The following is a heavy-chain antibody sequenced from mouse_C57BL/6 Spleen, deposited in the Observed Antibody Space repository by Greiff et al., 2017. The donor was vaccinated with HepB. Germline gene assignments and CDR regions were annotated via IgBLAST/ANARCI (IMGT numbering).Heavy chain of an antibody. D-gene: IGHD1-1*01. CDR3: ARNYYYGPYYFDY. CDR2: ISSGSSTI. Sequence: EVKLQESGGGLVKPGGSLKLSCAASGFTFSDYGMHWVRQAPEKGLEWVAYISSGSSTIYYADTVKGRFTISRDNAKNTLFLQLTSLRSEDTAMYYCARNYYYGPYYFDYWGQGTTLTVSS. CDR1: GFTFSDYG. V-gene: IGHV5-17*01. J-gene: IGHJ2*01.